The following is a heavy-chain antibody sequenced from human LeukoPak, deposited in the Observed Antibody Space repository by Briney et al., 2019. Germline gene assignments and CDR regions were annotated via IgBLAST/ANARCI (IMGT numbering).Heavy chain of an antibody. CDR3: ARDSQRSFDY. J-gene: IGHJ4*02. V-gene: IGHV3-33*01. CDR2: IWYDGSNE. Sequence: GGSLRLSCAASGFTFTSHGMHWVRQAPGKGLEWVAAIWYDGSNEYYADSVKGRFTISRDISKNTLYLQMNSLRADDTAVYYCARDSQRSFDYWGQGTLVTVSS. CDR1: GFTFTSHG.